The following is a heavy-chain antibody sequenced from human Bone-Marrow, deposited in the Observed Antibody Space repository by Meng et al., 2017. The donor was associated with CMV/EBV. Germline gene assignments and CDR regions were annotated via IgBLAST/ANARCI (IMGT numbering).Heavy chain of an antibody. Sequence: ASVKVSCKASGYTFTGYYMHWVRQAPGQGLEWMGRINPNSGGTNYAQKFQGRVTMTRDTSISTAYMELSRLRSDDTAVYYCARRQYQLVGLAAFDIWGQGTLVTVSS. CDR3: ARRQYQLVGLAAFDI. CDR2: INPNSGGT. V-gene: IGHV1-2*02. J-gene: IGHJ3*02. CDR1: GYTFTGYY. D-gene: IGHD2-2*01.